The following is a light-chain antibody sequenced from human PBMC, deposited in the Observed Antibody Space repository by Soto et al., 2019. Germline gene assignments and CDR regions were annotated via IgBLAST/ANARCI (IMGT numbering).Light chain of an antibody. CDR3: QKYYMYPRT. V-gene: IGKV1-8*01. CDR1: QGISSY. J-gene: IGKJ1*01. CDR2: AAS. Sequence: AIRMTQSPSSFSASTGDRVTITCRASQGISSYLAWYQQKPGKAPKLLIYAASTLQSGVPSRFSGSGSGTDSTLTISCLQTEDVATDYCQKYYMYPRTFRQGSKVEIK.